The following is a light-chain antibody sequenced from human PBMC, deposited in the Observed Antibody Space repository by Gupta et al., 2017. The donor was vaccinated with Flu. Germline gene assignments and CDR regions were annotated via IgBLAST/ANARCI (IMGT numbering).Light chain of an antibody. CDR1: SLRTYY. CDR3: NSRDSSGDRLI. V-gene: IGLV3-19*01. J-gene: IGLJ2*01. CDR2: GKN. Sequence: SSALTQDPAVSVALGQTVRITCQGDSLRTYYATWYQQKPGQAPVLVIYGKNNRPSGIPDRFSGSSSGNTASLTITGTQAEDEADYYCNSRDSSGDRLIFGGGTKVTVV.